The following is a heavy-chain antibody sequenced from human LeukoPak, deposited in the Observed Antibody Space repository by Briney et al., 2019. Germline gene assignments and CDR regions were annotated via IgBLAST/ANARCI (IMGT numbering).Heavy chain of an antibody. CDR1: GGSISNYY. D-gene: IGHD3-10*01. V-gene: IGHV4-59*01. J-gene: IGHJ3*02. CDR3: ARGGMVRGVIYAFDI. Sequence: PSETLSLTCTVSGGSISNYYWSWIRQPPGKALEWIGYIYYSGSTSYNPSLKSRVTISVDTSKNQFSLKLRSVTVADTAVYYCARGGMVRGVIYAFDIWGQGTMVTVSS. CDR2: IYYSGST.